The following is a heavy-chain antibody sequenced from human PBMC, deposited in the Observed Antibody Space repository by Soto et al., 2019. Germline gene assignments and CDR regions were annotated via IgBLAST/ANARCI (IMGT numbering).Heavy chain of an antibody. V-gene: IGHV3-48*01. CDR1: GFTFNTFC. CDR3: TRDPHALDF. CDR2: ITSTSSRI. J-gene: IGHJ4*02. Sequence: GGSLRLSCAAPGFTFNTFCMNWVRQTPERGLEWVSYITSTSSRIHYADSVKGRFTISRDNAKNSLYLQMNNLRVEDTAVYYCTRDPHALDFWGQGVRVTVSS.